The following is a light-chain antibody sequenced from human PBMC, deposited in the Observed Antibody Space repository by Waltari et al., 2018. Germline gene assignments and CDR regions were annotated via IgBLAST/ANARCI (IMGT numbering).Light chain of an antibody. CDR3: CSYAGSSAPRV. V-gene: IGLV2-23*01. CDR2: EGN. Sequence: QSALTQPASVSGAPGPSIPISCTGPSSDVGNYNLVSWYQQHPGKAPKLMIYEGNKRPSGVSNRFSGSKSGNMASLTISGLQAEDEADYYCCSYAGSSAPRVFGGGTKLTVL. CDR1: SSDVGNYNL. J-gene: IGLJ3*02.